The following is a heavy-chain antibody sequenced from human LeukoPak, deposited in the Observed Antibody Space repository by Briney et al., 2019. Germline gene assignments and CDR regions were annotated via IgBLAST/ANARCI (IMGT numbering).Heavy chain of an antibody. V-gene: IGHV3-48*03. Sequence: GGSLRLSCAASGFTFSGYEMNWVRQAPGKGLEWVSYISSSGSTINYADSVMGRFTVSRDNAENSLYLQMSSLRADDTAVYYCAKEGSYDAFDIWGQGTMVTVSS. CDR3: AKEGSYDAFDI. CDR1: GFTFSGYE. D-gene: IGHD1-26*01. CDR2: ISSSGSTI. J-gene: IGHJ3*02.